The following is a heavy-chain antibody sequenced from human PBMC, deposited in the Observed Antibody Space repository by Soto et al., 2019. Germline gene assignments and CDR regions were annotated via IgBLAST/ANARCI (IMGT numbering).Heavy chain of an antibody. V-gene: IGHV3-74*01. CDR1: GFTFSTYW. CDR2: IKYYGITT. Sequence: GGSLRLSCAASGFTFSTYWMHWVRQAPGKGLVWVSRIKYYGITTNYADSVKGRFTISRDNAKNTVYLQANSLRAEDTAVYHCVRGGLGYYGMDVWGQGTTVTVSS. CDR3: VRGGLGYYGMDV. D-gene: IGHD6-19*01. J-gene: IGHJ6*02.